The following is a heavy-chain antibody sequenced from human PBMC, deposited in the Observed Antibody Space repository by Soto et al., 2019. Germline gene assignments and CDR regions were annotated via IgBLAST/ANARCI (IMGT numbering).Heavy chain of an antibody. D-gene: IGHD2-2*02. CDR2: INPNSGGT. V-gene: IGHV1-2*04. CDR3: ARGPRVRLVPAAILHY. J-gene: IGHJ4*02. Sequence: QVQLVQSGAEVKKPGASVKVSCKASGYTFTGYYMHWVRQAPGQGLEWMGWINPNSGGTNYAQKFQGWDTMTRDTSISTAYMELSRLRSDDTAVYYCARGPRVRLVPAAILHYWGQGTLVTVSS. CDR1: GYTFTGYY.